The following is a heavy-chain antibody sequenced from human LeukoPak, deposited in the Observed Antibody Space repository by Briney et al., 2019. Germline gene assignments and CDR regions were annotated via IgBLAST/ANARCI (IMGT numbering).Heavy chain of an antibody. Sequence: PGGSLRLSCAASGFTFSSYGMHWVRQAPGKGLEWVAFIRYDGSNKYYADSVKGRFTISRDNSKNTLYLQMNSLRAEDTAVYYCASDGEYCSSTSCYGEWGQGTLVTVSS. CDR3: ASDGEYCSSTSCYGE. J-gene: IGHJ4*02. CDR2: IRYDGSNK. D-gene: IGHD2-2*01. V-gene: IGHV3-30*02. CDR1: GFTFSSYG.